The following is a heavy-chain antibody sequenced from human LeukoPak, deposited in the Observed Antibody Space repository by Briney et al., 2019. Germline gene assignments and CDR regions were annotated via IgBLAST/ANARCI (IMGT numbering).Heavy chain of an antibody. CDR1: GFNFNAYT. V-gene: IGHV3-69-1*01. Sequence: PGGSLRLSCATSGFNFNAYTMHWVRQAPGKGLEWVSFIRGAATTNYVDSVKGRFTISRDNAKNSLYLQMNSLRAEDTAVYYCARAGRDGYNFDYWGQGTLVTVSS. J-gene: IGHJ4*02. CDR2: IRGAATT. D-gene: IGHD5-24*01. CDR3: ARAGRDGYNFDY.